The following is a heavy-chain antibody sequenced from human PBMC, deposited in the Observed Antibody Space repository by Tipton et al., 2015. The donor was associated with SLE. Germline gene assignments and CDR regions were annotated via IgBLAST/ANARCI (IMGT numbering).Heavy chain of an antibody. CDR3: ARGLKITGGEVTQWRSLKVYHYGLDV. V-gene: IGHV3-74*01. CDR1: GFTFSGYW. Sequence: GSLRLSCVALGFTFSGYWMHWVRQIPGKGLVCVSRISGEGGRTDYADSVKGRITIFRDNARNTLYLQMNDLRPEDSAVYYCARGLKITGGEVTQWRSLKVYHYGLDVWGQGTSVTVSS. J-gene: IGHJ6*02. CDR2: ISGEGGRT. D-gene: IGHD2-8*02.